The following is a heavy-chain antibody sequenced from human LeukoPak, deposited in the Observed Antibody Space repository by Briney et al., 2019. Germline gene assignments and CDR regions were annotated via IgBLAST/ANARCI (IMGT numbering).Heavy chain of an antibody. CDR2: IRYDGSNK. CDR1: GFTFSSYG. J-gene: IGHJ4*02. Sequence: GGSLRLSCAASGFTFSSYGMHWVRQAPGKGLEWVAFIRYDGSNKYYADSVKGRFTISRDNSKNTLYLQMNSLRAEDTAVYYGAKDPKTLWFGKAPHYYDYWGQGTLVTVSS. V-gene: IGHV3-30*02. CDR3: AKDPKTLWFGKAPHYYDY. D-gene: IGHD3-10*01.